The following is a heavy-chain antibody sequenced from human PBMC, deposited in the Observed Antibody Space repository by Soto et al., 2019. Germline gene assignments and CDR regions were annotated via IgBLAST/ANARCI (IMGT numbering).Heavy chain of an antibody. CDR2: ISYDGSNK. J-gene: IGHJ6*02. CDR1: GFTFSSYG. V-gene: IGHV3-30*18. Sequence: QVQLVESGGGVVQPGRSLRLSCAASGFTFSSYGMHWVRQAPGKGLEWVAVISYDGSNKYYADSVKGRFTISRDNSKNTLYLQMNSLRAEDTAVYYCAKALGSSFYYYYGMDVWGQGTTVTVSS. CDR3: AKALGSSFYYYYGMDV. D-gene: IGHD6-6*01.